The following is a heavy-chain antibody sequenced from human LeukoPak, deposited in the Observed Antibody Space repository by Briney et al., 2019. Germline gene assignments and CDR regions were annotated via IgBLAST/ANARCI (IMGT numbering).Heavy chain of an antibody. V-gene: IGHV4-59*01. CDR1: GGSISSYY. J-gene: IGHJ4*02. CDR2: IYYSGST. D-gene: IGHD3-22*01. CDR3: ARERDYYDSSGSRGFDY. Sequence: SETLSLTCTVSGGSISSYYWSWIRQPPGKGLEWIGYIYYSGSTNYNPSLKSRVTISVDTSKNQFSLKLSSVTAADTAVYYCARERDYYDSSGSRGFDYWGQGTLVTVSS.